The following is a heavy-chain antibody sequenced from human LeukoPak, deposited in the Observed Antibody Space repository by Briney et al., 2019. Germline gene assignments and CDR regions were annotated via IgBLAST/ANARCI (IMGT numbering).Heavy chain of an antibody. CDR3: ARDLRLTYYYYMDV. CDR2: INWNGGST. CDR1: GFTFDDYG. V-gene: IGHV3-20*04. D-gene: IGHD3-16*01. J-gene: IGHJ6*03. Sequence: GGSLRLSCAASGFTFDDYGMSWVRQAPGKGLELVSGINWNGGSTGYADSVKGRFTISRDNAKNSLYLQMNSLRAEDTALYYCARDLRLTYYYYMDVWGKGTTVTVSS.